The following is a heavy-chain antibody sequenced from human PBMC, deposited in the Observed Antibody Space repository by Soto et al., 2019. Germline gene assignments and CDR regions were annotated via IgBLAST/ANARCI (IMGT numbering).Heavy chain of an antibody. J-gene: IGHJ5*02. CDR2: ASSSGST. D-gene: IGHD3-22*01. CDR3: ARGEGNYYDRSGHYVNWFDP. Sequence: TSETLSLTCTVSGGSINDYYWGWIRQPPGKGLEWIGHASSSGSTKYTPSLQSRVTISVGTSKKQFSLKLNSVTAADTAVYYCARGEGNYYDRSGHYVNWFDPWGQGKMVTVSS. V-gene: IGHV4-59*01. CDR1: GGSINDYY.